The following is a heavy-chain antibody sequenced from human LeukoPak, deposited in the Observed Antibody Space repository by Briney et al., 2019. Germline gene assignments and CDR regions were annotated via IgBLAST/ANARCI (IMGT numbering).Heavy chain of an antibody. V-gene: IGHV3-53*01. Sequence: GGSLRLSCAASGFTVSSNDMSWIRQAPGKGLEWVSVIYSGGSPYYADSVKGRFTISRDNSKNTLYLQMNSLRAEDTAVYYCARVVDHDYSDYYLDYWGQGTLVTVSS. CDR3: ARVVDHDYSDYYLDY. CDR2: IYSGGSP. CDR1: GFTVSSND. D-gene: IGHD4-11*01. J-gene: IGHJ4*02.